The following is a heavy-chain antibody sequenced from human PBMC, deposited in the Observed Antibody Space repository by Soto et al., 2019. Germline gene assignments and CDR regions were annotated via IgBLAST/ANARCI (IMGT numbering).Heavy chain of an antibody. CDR2: ISRDGSNK. CDR1: GFTFRSYA. V-gene: IGHV3-30*04. J-gene: IGHJ4*02. CDR3: GRGGSDSPMAPGY. D-gene: IGHD5-18*01. Sequence: GGSLRLSCAASGFTFRSYAIHWVRQAPGKGLEWVAVISRDGSNKYYVDSVKGRFTISRDNSKDTVYLQMNSLRAEDTAVFYCGRGGSDSPMAPGYWGQGTLVTVSS.